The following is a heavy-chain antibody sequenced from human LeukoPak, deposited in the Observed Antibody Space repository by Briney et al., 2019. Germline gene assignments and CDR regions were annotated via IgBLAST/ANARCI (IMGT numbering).Heavy chain of an antibody. J-gene: IGHJ4*02. D-gene: IGHD1-14*01. CDR2: ITTNAYGGTT. CDR1: GFTFGDYS. Sequence: GGSLRLSCTGSGFTFGDYSWSWVRQAPGRGLEWVGFITTNAYGGTTKYVASAKGRFTISRDDSKSIAYLQMNSLKTEDTAVYYCIGEGTTDYWGQGSLVTVSS. CDR3: IGEGTTDY. V-gene: IGHV3-49*04.